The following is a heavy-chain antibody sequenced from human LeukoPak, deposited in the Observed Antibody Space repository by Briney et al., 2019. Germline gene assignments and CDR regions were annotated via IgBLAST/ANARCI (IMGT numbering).Heavy chain of an antibody. D-gene: IGHD6-19*01. CDR3: ARGKGWYYYSGMTV. CDR1: GFTFRSYG. J-gene: IGHJ6*02. V-gene: IGHV3-33*01. Sequence: GRSLRLSCAASGFTFRSYGMHWVGQAPGKGLEWGAVIWYDGSNKYYADSVKGRFTISRDHSKNPLSLQMNSLTAEDPAVYYCARGKGWYYYSGMTVWGQGTTVTVSS. CDR2: IWYDGSNK.